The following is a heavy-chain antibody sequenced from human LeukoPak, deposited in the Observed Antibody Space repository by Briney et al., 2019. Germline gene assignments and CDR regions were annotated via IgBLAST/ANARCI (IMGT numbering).Heavy chain of an antibody. Sequence: WASVKVSCKASGGTFSSYAISWVRQAPGQGLEWMGGIIPIFGTANYAQKFQGRVTITADESTSTAYMELSSLRSEDTAVYYCARGRAPNWGSILQTDYWGQGTLVTVSS. V-gene: IGHV1-69*13. CDR2: IIPIFGTA. CDR3: ARGRAPNWGSILQTDY. J-gene: IGHJ4*02. D-gene: IGHD7-27*01. CDR1: GGTFSSYA.